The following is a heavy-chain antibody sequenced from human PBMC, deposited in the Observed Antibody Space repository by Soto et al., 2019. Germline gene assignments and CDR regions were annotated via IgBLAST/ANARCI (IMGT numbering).Heavy chain of an antibody. CDR3: ARGLNYHDAGSPSYGLDV. Sequence: SETLSLTSAISGDSVSSNSAACNWIRQSPSRGLEWLGRTYYRSKWYNDYAVSVESRITINPDPSKTQFSLQLNSVTHEDTAVYFCARGLNYHDAGSPSYGLDVWGPGTTVTVYS. CDR1: GDSVSSNSAA. D-gene: IGHD3-10*01. V-gene: IGHV6-1*01. CDR2: TYYRSKWYN. J-gene: IGHJ6*02.